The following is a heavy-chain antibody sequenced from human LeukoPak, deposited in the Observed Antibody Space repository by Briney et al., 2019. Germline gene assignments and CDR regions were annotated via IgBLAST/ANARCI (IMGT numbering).Heavy chain of an antibody. Sequence: GASVKVSCKASGYTFAGYFIHWVRQAPGQGLEWVGRTNCNSGGTEFAQKFQGRVTMTRDTSISTAYVEVSRLKSDDTAVYFCSRDLTSTPNWEFDYWGQGTLVTVSS. V-gene: IGHV1-2*06. D-gene: IGHD1-26*01. J-gene: IGHJ4*02. CDR2: TNCNSGGT. CDR3: SRDLTSTPNWEFDY. CDR1: GYTFAGYF.